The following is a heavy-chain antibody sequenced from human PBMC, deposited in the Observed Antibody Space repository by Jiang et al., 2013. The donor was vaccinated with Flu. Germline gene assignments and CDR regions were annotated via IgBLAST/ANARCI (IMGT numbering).Heavy chain of an antibody. CDR3: AKTNTDIVVVPATYYFDY. D-gene: IGHD2-2*01. CDR1: GFTFSSYA. Sequence: VQLVESGGGLVQPGGSLRLSCAASGFTFSSYAMSWVRQAPGKGLEWVSAISGSGGSTYYADSVKGRFTISRDNSKNTLYLQMNSLRAEDTAVYYCAKTNTDIVVVPATYYFDYWGQGTLVTVSS. CDR2: ISGSGGST. J-gene: IGHJ4*02. V-gene: IGHV3-23*04.